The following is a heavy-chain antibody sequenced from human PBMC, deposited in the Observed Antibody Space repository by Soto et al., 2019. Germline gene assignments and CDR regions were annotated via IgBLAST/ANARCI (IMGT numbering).Heavy chain of an antibody. CDR1: GGSISSGDYY. V-gene: IGHV4-30-4*01. J-gene: IGHJ5*02. Sequence: QVQLQESGPGLVKPSQTLSLTCTVSGGSISSGDYYWSWIRQPPGKGLEWIGYIYYSGSTYYNPSLKSRVTISVDTSKIQFSLKLSSVTAADTAVYYCARVGYDFWSGYWNWFDPWGQGTLVTVSS. CDR3: ARVGYDFWSGYWNWFDP. D-gene: IGHD3-3*01. CDR2: IYYSGST.